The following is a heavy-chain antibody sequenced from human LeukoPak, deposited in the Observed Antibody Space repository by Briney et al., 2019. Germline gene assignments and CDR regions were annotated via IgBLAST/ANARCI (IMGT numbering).Heavy chain of an antibody. CDR2: INPNSGGT. J-gene: IGHJ4*02. CDR1: GYTFTGYY. CDR3: ARGCSSSSGEYYFDY. V-gene: IGHV1-2*06. D-gene: IGHD6-6*01. Sequence: RASVKVSCKASGYTFTGYYMHWVRQAPGQGLEWMGRINPNSGGTNYAQKFQGRVTMTRDTSISTAYMELSRLRSDDTAVYYCARGCSSSSGEYYFDYWGQGTLVTVSS.